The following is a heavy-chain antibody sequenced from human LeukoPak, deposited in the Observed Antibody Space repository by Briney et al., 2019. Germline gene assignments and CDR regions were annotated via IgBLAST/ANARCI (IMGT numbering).Heavy chain of an antibody. V-gene: IGHV4-39*01. D-gene: IGHD3-22*01. CDR1: GGSISSSSYY. Sequence: SETLSLTCTVSGGSISSSSYYWGWIRQPPGKGLEWIGSIYYSGSTYYNPSLKSRVTISVDTSKNQFSLKLSSVTAADTAVYYCARHWNLNYDSIGYYYSGWYWGQGTLVTVSS. CDR2: IYYSGST. J-gene: IGHJ4*02. CDR3: ARHWNLNYDSIGYYYSGWY.